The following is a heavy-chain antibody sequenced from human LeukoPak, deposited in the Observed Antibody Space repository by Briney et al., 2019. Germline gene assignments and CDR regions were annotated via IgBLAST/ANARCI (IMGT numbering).Heavy chain of an antibody. CDR3: ARPSVVPAATESDY. V-gene: IGHV3-21*01. Sequence: GGSLRLSCAASGFTFSSYSMNWVRQAPGKGLEWVSSISSSSSYIYYADSVKGRFTISRDNAKHSLYLQMNSLRAEDTAVYYCARPSVVPAATESDYWGQGTLVTVSS. J-gene: IGHJ4*02. CDR2: ISSSSSYI. CDR1: GFTFSSYS. D-gene: IGHD2-2*01.